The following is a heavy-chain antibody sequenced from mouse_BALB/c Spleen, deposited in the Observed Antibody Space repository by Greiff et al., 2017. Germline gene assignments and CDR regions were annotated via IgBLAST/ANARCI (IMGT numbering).Heavy chain of an antibody. CDR2: ISSGGST. CDR1: GFTFSSYA. V-gene: IGHV5-6-5*01. Sequence: LVESGGGLVKPGGSLKLSCAASGFTFSSYAMSWVRQTPEKRLEWVASISSGGSTYYPDSVKGRFTISRDNARNILYLQMSSLRSEDTAMYYCAREEGTTYYRSWFAYWGQGTLVTVSA. J-gene: IGHJ3*01. D-gene: IGHD2-14*01. CDR3: AREEGTTYYRSWFAY.